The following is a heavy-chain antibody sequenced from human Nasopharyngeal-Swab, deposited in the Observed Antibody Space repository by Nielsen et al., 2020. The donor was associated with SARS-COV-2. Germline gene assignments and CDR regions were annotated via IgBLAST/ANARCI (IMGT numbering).Heavy chain of an antibody. CDR3: ARGMWFRELSTTFYYYGMDV. V-gene: IGHV3-30-3*01. Sequence: GGSLRLSCAASGFTFSSYAMHWVRQAPGKGLEWVAVISYDGSNKYYADSVKGRFTISRDNPKNTLYLQMNSLRAEDTAVYYCARGMWFRELSTTFYYYGMDVWGQGTTVTVSS. CDR2: ISYDGSNK. J-gene: IGHJ6*02. D-gene: IGHD3-10*01. CDR1: GFTFSSYA.